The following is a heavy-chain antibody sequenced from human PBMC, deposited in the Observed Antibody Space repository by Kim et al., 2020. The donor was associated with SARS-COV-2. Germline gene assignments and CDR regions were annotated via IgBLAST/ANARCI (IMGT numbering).Heavy chain of an antibody. D-gene: IGHD2-15*01. V-gene: IGHV5-51*01. J-gene: IGHJ4*01. CDR2: PGDSDT. CDR3: ARIGDY. Sequence: PGDSDTRYSPSFQGQVTISADKSISTAYLQWSSLKASDTAMYYCARIGDYWGHGTLVTVSS.